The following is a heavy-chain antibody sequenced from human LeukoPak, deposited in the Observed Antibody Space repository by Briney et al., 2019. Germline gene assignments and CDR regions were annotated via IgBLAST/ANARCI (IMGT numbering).Heavy chain of an antibody. D-gene: IGHD2-21*02. CDR3: ARDCGGDCSLDY. V-gene: IGHV4-59*01. CDR2: IYYSGST. J-gene: IGHJ4*02. CDR1: GGSISSYY. Sequence: SETLSLTCTVSGGSISSYYWSWIRQPPGKGLEWIGYIYYSGSTNYNPSLKSRVTISVDTSKNQFSLKLSSVTAADTAVYYCARDCGGDCSLDYWGQGTLVTVSP.